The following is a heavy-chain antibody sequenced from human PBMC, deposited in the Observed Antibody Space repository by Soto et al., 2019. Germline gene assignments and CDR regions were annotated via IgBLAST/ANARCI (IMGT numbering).Heavy chain of an antibody. D-gene: IGHD3-10*01. CDR1: GFTFGGYA. V-gene: IGHV3-30-3*01. J-gene: IGHJ6*02. Sequence: GGSLRLSCTTSGFTFGGYAMSWVRQAPGKGLGWVAVISCDGSNKYYADSVKGRFTISRDNSKNTLYLQMNSLRAEDTAVYYCARRRGITMVRGVISSGMDVWGQGTTVTVSS. CDR3: ARRRGITMVRGVISSGMDV. CDR2: ISCDGSNK.